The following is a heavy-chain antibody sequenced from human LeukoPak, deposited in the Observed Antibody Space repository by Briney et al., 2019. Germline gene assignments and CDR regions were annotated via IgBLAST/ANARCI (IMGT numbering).Heavy chain of an antibody. CDR1: GYTFTSYD. J-gene: IGHJ4*02. CDR3: ARFPRYTARIDY. CDR2: VNPNRGNT. Sequence: ASVKVSCNASGYTFTSYDINGVRQATGQGLERMGWVNPNRGNTGYAQKFQGRVTMTRNTSISTAYVELSSLRSEDTAVYYCARFPRYTARIDYWGQGTLVTVSS. V-gene: IGHV1-8*01. D-gene: IGHD5-18*01.